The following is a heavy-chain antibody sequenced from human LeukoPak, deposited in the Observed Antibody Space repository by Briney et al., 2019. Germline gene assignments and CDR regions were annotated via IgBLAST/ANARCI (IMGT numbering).Heavy chain of an antibody. CDR2: ISGSGGST. V-gene: IGHV3-23*01. CDR1: GFTFSSYA. D-gene: IGHD3-22*01. CDR3: AREADSSGPSHSDY. J-gene: IGHJ4*02. Sequence: PGGSLRLSCAASGFTFSSYAMSWVRQAPGKGLEWVSAISGSGGSTYYADSVKGRFTISRDNAKNSLYLQMNSLRAEDTAVYYCAREADSSGPSHSDYWGQGTLVTVSS.